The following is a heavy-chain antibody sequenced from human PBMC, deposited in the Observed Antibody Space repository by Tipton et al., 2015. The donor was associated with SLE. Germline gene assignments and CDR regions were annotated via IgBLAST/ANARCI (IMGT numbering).Heavy chain of an antibody. V-gene: IGHV3-21*01. CDR1: GFSFSSYS. CDR2: ISSSSSYI. CDR3: AREGLAIDAFDI. D-gene: IGHD5-12*01. J-gene: IGHJ3*02. Sequence: SLRLSCAASGFSFSSYSMNWVRQAPGKGLEWVSSISSSSSYIYYADSVKGRFTISRDNSKTTLYVQMNSLRPEDTAVYYCAREGLAIDAFDIWGQGTMVTVSS.